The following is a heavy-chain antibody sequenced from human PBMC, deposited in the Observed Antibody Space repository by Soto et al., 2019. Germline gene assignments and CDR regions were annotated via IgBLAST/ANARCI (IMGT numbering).Heavy chain of an antibody. V-gene: IGHV3-33*01. CDR3: ARESWGELSHYFDY. CDR1: GFTFSSYG. CDR2: IWYDGSNK. J-gene: IGHJ4*02. D-gene: IGHD3-16*02. Sequence: GGSLRLSCAASGFTFSSYGMHWVRQAPGKGLEWVAVIWYDGSNKYYADSVKGRFTISRDNSKNTLYLQMNSLRAEDTAVYYCARESWGELSHYFDYWGQGTLVTVSS.